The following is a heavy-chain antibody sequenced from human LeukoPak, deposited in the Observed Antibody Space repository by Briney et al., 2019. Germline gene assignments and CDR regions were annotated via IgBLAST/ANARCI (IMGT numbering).Heavy chain of an antibody. CDR1: GGSFSGYY. J-gene: IGHJ6*02. V-gene: IGHV4-34*01. CDR3: ARDHRHHYYSSGRDV. D-gene: IGHD1-14*01. Sequence: SETLSLTCAVYGGSFSGYYWSWIRQPPGKGLEWIGEINHSGSTNYHPSLKSRVTISVDTSKNQFSLKLSSVTAADTAVYYCARDHRHHYYSSGRDVWGQGTTVTVSS. CDR2: INHSGST.